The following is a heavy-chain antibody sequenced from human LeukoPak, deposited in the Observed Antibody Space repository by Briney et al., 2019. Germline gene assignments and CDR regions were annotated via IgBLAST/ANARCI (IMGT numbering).Heavy chain of an antibody. D-gene: IGHD1-20*01. CDR3: ARLSGTRVTFDY. Sequence: SETLSLTCTVSGGSISSSNYYWAWIRQPPGRGLEWIGSIYYSGSTYYNPSLKSRVTISVDTSKNQFSLKLSSVTAADTAVYYCARLSGTRVTFDYWGQGTLATVSS. V-gene: IGHV4-39*01. CDR2: IYYSGST. CDR1: GGSISSSNYY. J-gene: IGHJ4*02.